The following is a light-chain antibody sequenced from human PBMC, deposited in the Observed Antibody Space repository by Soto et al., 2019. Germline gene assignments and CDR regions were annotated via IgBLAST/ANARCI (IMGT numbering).Light chain of an antibody. CDR3: SSYTSSNTLI. CDR1: SSDVGGYNY. J-gene: IGLJ2*01. CDR2: EVT. V-gene: IGLV2-14*01. Sequence: QSALTQPASVSGSPGQSITISCTGTSSDVGGYNYVSWYQQYPGKAPKVMIYEVTNRPSGVSNRFSGSKSGNTASLTISGIQAEDEADYYCSSYTSSNTLIFGGGTKLTVL.